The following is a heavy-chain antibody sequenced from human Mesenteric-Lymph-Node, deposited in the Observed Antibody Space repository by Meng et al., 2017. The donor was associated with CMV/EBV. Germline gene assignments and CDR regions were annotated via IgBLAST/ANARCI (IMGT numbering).Heavy chain of an antibody. CDR3: ARDWRAKGGYGSAKDY. V-gene: IGHV4-38-2*02. CDR2: IYYSGTT. D-gene: IGHD3-10*01. J-gene: IGHJ4*02. Sequence: ESLKISCAASGFTFSDYYMSWIRQPPGKGLEWIGSIYYSGTTYYNPSLKSRLTISVDTSKNQFSLKLSSVTAADTAVYYCARDWRAKGGYGSAKDYGGQGT. CDR1: GFTFSDYY.